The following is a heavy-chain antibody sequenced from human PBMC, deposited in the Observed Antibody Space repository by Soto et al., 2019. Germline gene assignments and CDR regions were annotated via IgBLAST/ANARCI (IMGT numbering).Heavy chain of an antibody. Sequence: ASVKVSCKASGYTFSDYYIHWVRQARGQGLEWMGWINPNSGGTKYAPKFQGGVTMNRDTSITTAYMELSRLRSGDTAVYYCAREPATAKPEGVDFWGQGTLVTVSS. CDR1: GYTFSDYY. CDR2: INPNSGGT. J-gene: IGHJ4*02. CDR3: AREPATAKPEGVDF. D-gene: IGHD1-1*01. V-gene: IGHV1-2*02.